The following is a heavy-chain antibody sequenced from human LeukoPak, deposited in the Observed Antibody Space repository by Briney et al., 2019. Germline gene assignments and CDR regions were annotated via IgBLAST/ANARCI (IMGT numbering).Heavy chain of an antibody. J-gene: IGHJ4*02. CDR3: PSLQNIVGAPPRPDY. Sequence: SETLSLTCTVSGGSISSSTYYWGWIRQPPGKGLEWIGTIYYSGTTYYNPSLKSRVTISIDTSTNQFSLKLNSVTAADTAVYYCPSLQNIVGAPPRPDYWGQGTLGTVSS. CDR1: GGSISSSTYY. CDR2: IYYSGTT. D-gene: IGHD1-26*01. V-gene: IGHV4-39*07.